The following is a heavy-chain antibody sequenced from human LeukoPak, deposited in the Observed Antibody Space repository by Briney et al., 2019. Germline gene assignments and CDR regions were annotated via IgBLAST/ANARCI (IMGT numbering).Heavy chain of an antibody. CDR3: ARESGWLDY. CDR2: IYYSGST. CDR1: GGSISSSSYY. J-gene: IGHJ4*02. D-gene: IGHD6-19*01. Sequence: SETLSLTCTVSGGSISSSSYYWGWIRQPPGKGLEWIGSIYYSGSTYYNPSLKSRVIISVDTSKNQFSLKLSSVTAADTAVYYCARESGWLDYWGQGTLVTVSS. V-gene: IGHV4-39*01.